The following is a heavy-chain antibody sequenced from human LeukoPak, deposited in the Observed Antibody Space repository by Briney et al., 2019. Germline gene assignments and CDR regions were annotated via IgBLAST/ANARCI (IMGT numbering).Heavy chain of an antibody. CDR3: ARGLDSSSWYYYYYYYYMDV. CDR1: GYTFTSYD. J-gene: IGHJ6*03. CDR2: MNPNSGNT. V-gene: IGHV1-8*03. D-gene: IGHD6-13*01. Sequence: ASVKVSCKASGYTFTSYDINWVRQATGQGLEWMGWMNPNSGNTGYAQKFQGRVTITRNTSISTAYMELSSLRSEDTAVYYCARGLDSSSWYYYYYYYYMDVWGKGTTVTVSS.